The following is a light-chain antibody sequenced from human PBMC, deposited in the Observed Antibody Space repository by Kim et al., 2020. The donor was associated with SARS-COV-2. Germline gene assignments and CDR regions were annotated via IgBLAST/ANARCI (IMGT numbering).Light chain of an antibody. J-gene: IGKJ2*01. CDR2: DAS. CDR1: QDISHY. Sequence: DIQMTQSPSSLSASVGDRVTITCQASQDISHYLNWYQQKPGKAPKLLIYDASSLETGVPSRFSGSGSGTDFTFTISGLRPEDIATYYCQQYDNLLYTFGQGTTLEI. CDR3: QQYDNLLYT. V-gene: IGKV1-33*01.